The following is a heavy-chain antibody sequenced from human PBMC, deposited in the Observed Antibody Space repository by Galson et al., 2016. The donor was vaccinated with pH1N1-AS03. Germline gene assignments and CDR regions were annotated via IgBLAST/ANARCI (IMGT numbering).Heavy chain of an antibody. CDR2: IDWNSGTI. CDR3: AKSPGYCSAGSCSDQGYFDY. Sequence: SLRLSCAGSGFTFDAYAMHWVRQAPGKGLEWVSGIDWNSGTIGYTDSVKGRFTISRDNAKNSLYLQMNSLRGEDTALYYCAKSPGYCSAGSCSDQGYFDYWGQGTLVTVSS. D-gene: IGHD2-15*01. V-gene: IGHV3-9*01. CDR1: GFTFDAYA. J-gene: IGHJ4*02.